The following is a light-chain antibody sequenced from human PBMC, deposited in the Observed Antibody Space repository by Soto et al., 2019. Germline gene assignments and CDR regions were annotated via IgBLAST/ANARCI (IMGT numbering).Light chain of an antibody. CDR2: DVT. Sequence: QSALTQPRSVSGSPGQSVAISCTGTSSDVGGYNYVSWYQQHPGKAPRLMIYDVTQRPSGVPDRFSGSKSDNTASLIISGLQAEDEADYYCCSYAGSNFFVFGTGTKLTVL. J-gene: IGLJ1*01. V-gene: IGLV2-11*01. CDR1: SSDVGGYNY. CDR3: CSYAGSNFFV.